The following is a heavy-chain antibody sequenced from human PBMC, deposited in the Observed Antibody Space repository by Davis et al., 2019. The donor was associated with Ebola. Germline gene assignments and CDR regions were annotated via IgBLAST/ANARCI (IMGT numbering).Heavy chain of an antibody. CDR1: GGSISSGGYS. J-gene: IGHJ4*02. CDR3: ARVKGADYGIDY. V-gene: IGHV4-30-2*01. Sequence: SETLSLTCAVSGGSISSGGYSWSWIRQPPGKGLEWIGYIYHSGSTYYNPSLKSRVTISVDTSKNQFSLKLSSVTAADTAVYYCARVKGADYGIDYWGQGTLVTVSS. D-gene: IGHD4-17*01. CDR2: IYHSGST.